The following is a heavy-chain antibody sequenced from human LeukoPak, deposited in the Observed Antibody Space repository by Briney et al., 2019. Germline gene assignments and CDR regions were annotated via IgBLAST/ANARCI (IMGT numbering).Heavy chain of an antibody. CDR2: IYHSGIT. V-gene: IGHV4-38-2*02. D-gene: IGHD3-10*01. CDR3: ASNLYGSGNYFAY. J-gene: IGHJ4*02. CDR1: GYSISSGYY. Sequence: SETLSLTCTVSGYSISSGYYWGWIRQPPGKGLEWIAIIYHSGITYYNPSLKTRVTISLDTSKNQFSPKLTSVTAADTAVYYCASNLYGSGNYFAYWGQGTLVTVSS.